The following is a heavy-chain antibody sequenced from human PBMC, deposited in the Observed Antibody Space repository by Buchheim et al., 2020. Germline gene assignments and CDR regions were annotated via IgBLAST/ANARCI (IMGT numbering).Heavy chain of an antibody. J-gene: IGHJ6*02. CDR3: ASTPQLGYCSSTSCSDYYYGMDV. CDR1: GYTFTSYY. CDR2: INPSGGGT. D-gene: IGHD2-2*01. Sequence: QVQLVQSGAEVKKPGASVKVSCKASGYTFTSYYMHWVRQAPGQGLEWMGIINPSGGGTSYAQKFQGRVTMTRDTSTSTVYMELSSLRSEDTAVYYCASTPQLGYCSSTSCSDYYYGMDVWGQGTT. V-gene: IGHV1-46*03.